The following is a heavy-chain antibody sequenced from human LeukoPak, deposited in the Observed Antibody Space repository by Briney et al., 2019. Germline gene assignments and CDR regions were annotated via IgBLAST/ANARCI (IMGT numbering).Heavy chain of an antibody. D-gene: IGHD5-18*01. CDR2: INPNSGGT. CDR3: ARGSGYSYGLYDY. J-gene: IGHJ4*02. CDR1: GYTFTGYY. Sequence: ASVKVSCKASGYTFTGYYMHWVRQAPGQGLEWMGWINPNSGGTNYAQKFQGRVTMTRDTSISTAYMELSRLRSDDTAVYYCARGSGYSYGLYDYWGQGTLVTVSS. V-gene: IGHV1-2*02.